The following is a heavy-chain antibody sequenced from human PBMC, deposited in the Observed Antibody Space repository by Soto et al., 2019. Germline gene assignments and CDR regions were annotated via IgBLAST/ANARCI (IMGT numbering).Heavy chain of an antibody. Sequence: QVQLAQSGAEVRKPGSSVKVSCRASGGSFSDFAFSWVRQAPGQGLEWMGGTIPMFAATKYAQRFQGRITSSADASTRTVYLARSSLTSDDSAVYYCARGGIVAVPAALSSYDDYTNYRFDSWGQGTLGSVSS. D-gene: IGHD4-4*01. V-gene: IGHV1-69*01. CDR3: ARGGIVAVPAALSSYDDYTNYRFDS. J-gene: IGHJ4*02. CDR2: TIPMFAAT. CDR1: GGSFSDFA.